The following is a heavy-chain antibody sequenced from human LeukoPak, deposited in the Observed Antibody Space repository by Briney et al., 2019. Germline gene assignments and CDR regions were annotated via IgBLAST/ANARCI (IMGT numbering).Heavy chain of an antibody. V-gene: IGHV3-33*01. CDR1: GFTFSTYG. J-gene: IGHJ4*02. D-gene: IGHD2-15*01. CDR2: IWYDGTNK. Sequence: GGSLRLSCAASGFTFSTYGMHWVRQAPGKGLEWVAVIWYDGTNKYYADSVKGRVTISRDNSKNTLYLQMNSLRAEDTAVYYCARDQGDYSNFYFDYWGRGTLVTVSS. CDR3: ARDQGDYSNFYFDY.